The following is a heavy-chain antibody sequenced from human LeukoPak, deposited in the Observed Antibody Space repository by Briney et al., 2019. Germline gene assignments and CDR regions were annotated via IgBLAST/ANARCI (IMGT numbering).Heavy chain of an antibody. J-gene: IGHJ4*02. D-gene: IGHD2-2*01. CDR2: ISSSSSYI. CDR3: ARGGYCSRTSCHLLNY. Sequence: GGSLRLSCAASGFTFSSYSMNWVRQAPGKGLEWVSSISSSSSYIYYADSVKGRFTISRDNAKNSLYLQMNSLRAEDTAVYYCARGGYCSRTSCHLLNYWGQGTLVTVSS. CDR1: GFTFSSYS. V-gene: IGHV3-21*01.